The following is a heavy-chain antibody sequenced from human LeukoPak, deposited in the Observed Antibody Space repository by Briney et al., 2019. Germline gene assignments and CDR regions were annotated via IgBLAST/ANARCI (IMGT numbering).Heavy chain of an antibody. Sequence: GGSLRLSCAASGFTFSSYSMNWVRQAPGKGLEWVSSISSSSSYIYYADSVKGRFTISRDNAKNSLYLQMNSLRAEDTAVYYCARDAVGATDWFDPWGQGTLVTVSS. CDR2: ISSSSSYI. CDR3: ARDAVGATDWFDP. CDR1: GFTFSSYS. D-gene: IGHD1-26*01. J-gene: IGHJ5*02. V-gene: IGHV3-21*01.